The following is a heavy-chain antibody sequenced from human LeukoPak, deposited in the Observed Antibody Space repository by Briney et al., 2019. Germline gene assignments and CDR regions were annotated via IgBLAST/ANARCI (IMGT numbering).Heavy chain of an antibody. CDR3: ARDGNGIVAFPPDI. V-gene: IGHV3-33*01. J-gene: IGHJ4*02. CDR1: GFTFSSYG. D-gene: IGHD1-26*01. CDR2: IWYDGSNK. Sequence: GGSLRLSCAASGFTFSSYGMHWVRQAPGKGLEWVAVIWYDGSNKYYADSVKGRFTISRDNSKNTLYLQMNSLRAEDTAVYYCARDGNGIVAFPPDIWGQGTLVTVSS.